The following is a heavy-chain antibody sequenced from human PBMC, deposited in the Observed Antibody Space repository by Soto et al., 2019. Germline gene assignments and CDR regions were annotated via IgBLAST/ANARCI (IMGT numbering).Heavy chain of an antibody. CDR3: VKVSRSSSAARYFDY. CDR1: GFTFDDYA. D-gene: IGHD6-6*01. J-gene: IGHJ4*02. CDR2: ISWNSGSI. V-gene: IGHV3-9*01. Sequence: EVQLVESGGGLVQPGRSLRLSCAASGFTFDDYAMHWVRQAPGKGLEWVSGISWNSGSIGYADSVKGRFTISRDNAKNSLYRQMNSLRAEDTALYYCVKVSRSSSAARYFDYWGQGTLVTVSA.